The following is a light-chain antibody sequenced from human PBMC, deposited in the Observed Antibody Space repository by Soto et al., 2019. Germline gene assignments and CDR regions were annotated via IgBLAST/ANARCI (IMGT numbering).Light chain of an antibody. CDR3: AAWYGSLNNVL. CDR1: GSSIGTNT. V-gene: IGLV1-44*01. J-gene: IGLJ2*01. Sequence: QSVLTQPPSASGTPGQRVTISCSGSGSSIGTNTVNWYRQLPGTAPKLLIYGDNQRPSGVPDRVSGSKSGTSNTLSISGLQSEDEADYYCAAWYGSLNNVLFGGGTKLTVL. CDR2: GDN.